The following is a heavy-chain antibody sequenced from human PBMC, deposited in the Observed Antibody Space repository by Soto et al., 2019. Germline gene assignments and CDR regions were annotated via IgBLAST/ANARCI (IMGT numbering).Heavy chain of an antibody. CDR2: INAGNGNT. CDR3: AKVFITIFGVVSRMDF. CDR1: GYTFTSYA. Sequence: ASVKVSCKASGYTFTSYAMHWVRQAPGQRLEWMGWINAGNGNTKYSQKFQGRVTITRDTSASTAYMELSSLRSEDTAVYYCAKVFITIFGVVSRMDFWGKGTKVTVSA. D-gene: IGHD3-3*01. V-gene: IGHV1-3*01. J-gene: IGHJ6*04.